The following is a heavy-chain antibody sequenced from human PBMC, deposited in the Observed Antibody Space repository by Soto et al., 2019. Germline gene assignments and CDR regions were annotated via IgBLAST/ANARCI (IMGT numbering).Heavy chain of an antibody. D-gene: IGHD2-2*01. J-gene: IGHJ6*02. CDR2: ISGSGGST. V-gene: IGHV3-23*01. CDR3: AKDLRRDIVVVPAAMGVDV. Sequence: GGSLRLSCAASGFTFSSYAMSWVRQAPGKGLEWVSAISGSGGSTYYADSVKGRFTISRDNSKNTLYLQMNSLRAEDTAVYYCAKDLRRDIVVVPAAMGVDVWGQGTTVTVSS. CDR1: GFTFSSYA.